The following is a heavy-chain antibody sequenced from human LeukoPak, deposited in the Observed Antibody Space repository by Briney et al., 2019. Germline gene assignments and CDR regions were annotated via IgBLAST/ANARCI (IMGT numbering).Heavy chain of an antibody. Sequence: ASVKVSCKASGGTFSSYTISWVRQAPGQGLEWMGRIIPILGIANYAQKFQGRVTITADISTSTAYMELSSLRSEDTAVYYCARAGVVPAAIREGLDWYFDLWGRGTLVTVSS. V-gene: IGHV1-69*02. CDR2: IIPILGIA. J-gene: IGHJ2*01. CDR1: GGTFSSYT. D-gene: IGHD2-2*01. CDR3: ARAGVVPAAIREGLDWYFDL.